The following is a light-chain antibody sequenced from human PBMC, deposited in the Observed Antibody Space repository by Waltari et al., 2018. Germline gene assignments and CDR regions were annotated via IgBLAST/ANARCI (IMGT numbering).Light chain of an antibody. CDR3: QQRANWPPVT. J-gene: IGKJ5*01. V-gene: IGKV3-11*01. CDR2: DAS. CDR1: QSVNRY. Sequence: DIVLTQSPGTLSLSPGERATLSCRASQSVNRYLAWYQHKPGQAPRLLIYDASNRATGIPARFRGSGSGTDFTLTISSLEPEDFAVYYCQQRANWPPVTFGQGTRLEIK.